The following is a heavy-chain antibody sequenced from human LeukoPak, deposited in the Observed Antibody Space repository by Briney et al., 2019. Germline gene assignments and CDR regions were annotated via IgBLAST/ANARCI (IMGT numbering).Heavy chain of an antibody. J-gene: IGHJ6*03. CDR1: GFTFSSYS. CDR2: ISYNSGTI. D-gene: IGHD2-21*01. Sequence: PGGSLRLSCAASGFTFSSYSMNWVRQAPGKGLEWLSYISYNSGTISYADSVKGRFTVSRDDAANSLYLQMTSLRAEDTAVYYCARVSGLYSLYALYYYYYYMDVWGKGTTVTVSS. V-gene: IGHV3-48*04. CDR3: ARVSGLYSLYALYYYYYYMDV.